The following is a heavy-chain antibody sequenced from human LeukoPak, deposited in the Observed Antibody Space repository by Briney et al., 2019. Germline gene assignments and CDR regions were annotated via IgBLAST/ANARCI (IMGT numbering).Heavy chain of an antibody. V-gene: IGHV3-23*01. CDR3: AKVVYDSSGYYFYY. J-gene: IGHJ4*02. D-gene: IGHD3-22*01. Sequence: PGGSLRLSCAASGFTFSSYAMSWVRQAPGKGLEWVSAISGSGGSTYYADSVKGRFTISRDNSKNTLYLHMNSLRAEDTAVYYCAKVVYDSSGYYFYYWGQGTLVTVSS. CDR1: GFTFSSYA. CDR2: ISGSGGST.